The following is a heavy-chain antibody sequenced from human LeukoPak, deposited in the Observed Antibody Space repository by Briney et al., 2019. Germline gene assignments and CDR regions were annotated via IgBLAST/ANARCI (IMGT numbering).Heavy chain of an antibody. Sequence: SETVSLTCAVYGRSFNDYYWGWIRQPPGKGLEWIGEINHSGSTKYNPSLKSRVTISVDMSKNHFSLRLSSVTAADTAMYYCARGTLYSGWSYYFDYWGQGSQVTVSS. CDR2: INHSGST. V-gene: IGHV4-34*01. CDR1: GRSFNDYY. CDR3: ARGTLYSGWSYYFDY. D-gene: IGHD6-19*01. J-gene: IGHJ4*02.